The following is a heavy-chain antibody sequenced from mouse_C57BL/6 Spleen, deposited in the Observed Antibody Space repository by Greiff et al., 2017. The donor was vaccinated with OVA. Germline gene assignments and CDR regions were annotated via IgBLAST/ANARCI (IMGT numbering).Heavy chain of an antibody. CDR2: IYPGSGNT. V-gene: IGHV1-76*01. Sequence: QVQLKESGAELVRPGASVKLSCKASGYTFTDYYINWVKQRPGQGLEWIARIYPGSGNTYYNEKFKGKATLTAEKSSSTAYMQLSSLTSEDSAVYFCARWGGNYEGFAYWGQGTLVTVSA. CDR1: GYTFTDYY. CDR3: ARWGGNYEGFAY. D-gene: IGHD2-1*01. J-gene: IGHJ3*01.